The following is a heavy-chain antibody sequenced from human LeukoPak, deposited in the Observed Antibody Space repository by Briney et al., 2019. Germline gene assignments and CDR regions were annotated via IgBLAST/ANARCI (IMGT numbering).Heavy chain of an antibody. CDR2: IYPGDSDT. V-gene: IGHV5-51*01. J-gene: IGHJ4*02. D-gene: IGHD2-2*01. CDR3: ARQHDQLQIDY. CDR1: GYSFTTYW. Sequence: GESLKVSCKGSGYSFTTYWIGWVRQMPGKGLEWMGIIYPGDSDTRYSPSFQGQVTISADTSISTAYLQWSSLKASDTAMYYCARQHDQLQIDYWGQGTLVTVSS.